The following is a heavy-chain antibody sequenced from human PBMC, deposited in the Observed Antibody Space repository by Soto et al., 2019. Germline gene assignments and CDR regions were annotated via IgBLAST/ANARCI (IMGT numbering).Heavy chain of an antibody. J-gene: IGHJ6*02. V-gene: IGHV3-7*03. CDR1: GFTFSSYW. Sequence: HPWGSLRLSFASSGFTFSSYWMSWVRQAPGKGLEWVANIKQDGSEKYYVDSVKGRFTISRDNAKNSLYLQMNSLRAEDTAVYYCARQHYYYYGMDVWGQGTTVTVSS. CDR2: IKQDGSEK. CDR3: ARQHYYYYGMDV.